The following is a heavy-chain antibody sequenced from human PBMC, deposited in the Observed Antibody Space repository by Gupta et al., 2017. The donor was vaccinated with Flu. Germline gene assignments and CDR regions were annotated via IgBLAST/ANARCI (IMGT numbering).Heavy chain of an antibody. Sequence: EVQLVESGGGLVQPGRSLRISCAASGFTFDDYAMHWVRQVPGKGLEWVSGIDWNSGSIGYADSVKGRFTISRDNAKNSLYLQMNSLRADDTALYYCAKDRSASWEIFDYWGQGTLVTVSS. V-gene: IGHV3-9*01. CDR3: AKDRSASWEIFDY. CDR1: GFTFDDYA. CDR2: IDWNSGSI. D-gene: IGHD2-2*01. J-gene: IGHJ4*02.